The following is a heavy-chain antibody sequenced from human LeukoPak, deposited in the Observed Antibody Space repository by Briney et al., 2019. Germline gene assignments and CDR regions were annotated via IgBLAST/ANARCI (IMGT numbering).Heavy chain of an antibody. CDR1: GFTFSSYG. V-gene: IGHV3-33*01. D-gene: IGHD3-16*01. Sequence: PGGSLRLSCAASGFTFSSYGMHWVRQAPGKGLEWVAVIWYDGSNKYYADSVKGRFTISRDNSKNTLYLQMNSLRADDTAVYFCARQPIYEAYFDFWGQGTLVTVSS. CDR2: IWYDGSNK. J-gene: IGHJ4*02. CDR3: ARQPIYEAYFDF.